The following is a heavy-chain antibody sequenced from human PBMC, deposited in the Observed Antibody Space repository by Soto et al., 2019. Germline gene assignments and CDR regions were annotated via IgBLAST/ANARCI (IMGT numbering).Heavy chain of an antibody. Sequence: EVQLVESGGGLVQPGGSLRLSCAASGFTFSSYWMTWVRQAPGKGLEWVANIKQDGSEKYYVDSVKGRFTIPRDNAKNSLYLQMNSRRADDTAVYYCARDRSEYCGGNCHPDFDRWGRGTLVTVSS. D-gene: IGHD2-21*02. CDR3: ARDRSEYCGGNCHPDFDR. CDR1: GFTFSSYW. CDR2: IKQDGSEK. V-gene: IGHV3-7*01. J-gene: IGHJ2*01.